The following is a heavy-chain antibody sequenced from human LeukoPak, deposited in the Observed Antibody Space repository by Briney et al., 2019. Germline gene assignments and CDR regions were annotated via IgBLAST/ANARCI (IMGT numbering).Heavy chain of an antibody. Sequence: GGSLRLSCAASGFTFSSYAMHWVRQAPGKGLEWVAVISYDGSNKYYADSVKGRFTISRDNSKNTLYLQMISLRAEDTAVYYCASFRYYYDSSGFPPLDYWGQGTLVTVSS. V-gene: IGHV3-30-3*01. CDR1: GFTFSSYA. CDR3: ASFRYYYDSSGFPPLDY. J-gene: IGHJ4*02. D-gene: IGHD3-22*01. CDR2: ISYDGSNK.